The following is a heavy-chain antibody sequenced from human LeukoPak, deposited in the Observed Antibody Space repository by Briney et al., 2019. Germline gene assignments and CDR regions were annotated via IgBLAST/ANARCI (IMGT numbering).Heavy chain of an antibody. CDR3: AIFETPRDTVGAT. V-gene: IGHV3-21*01. CDR2: ISSSSSYI. D-gene: IGHD1-26*01. Sequence: GGSLRLSCAASGFTFSSYSMTWVRQAPVKVLEWVSSISSSSSYIYYADSVKGRFTISRDNAKNSLYLQMNSLRAEDTAVYYCAIFETPRDTVGATWGQGTLVTVSS. CDR1: GFTFSSYS. J-gene: IGHJ5*02.